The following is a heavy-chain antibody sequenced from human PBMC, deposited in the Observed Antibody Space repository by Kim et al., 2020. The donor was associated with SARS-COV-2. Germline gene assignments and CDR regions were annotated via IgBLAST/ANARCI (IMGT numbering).Heavy chain of an antibody. Sequence: GGSLRLSCAASGFTFSSYGMHWVRQAPGKGLEWVAVISYDGSNKYYADSVKGRFTISRDNSKNTLYLQMNSLRAEDTAVYYCAKDQGVYGSGSYFDYWGQGTLVTVSS. D-gene: IGHD3-10*01. CDR1: GFTFSSYG. J-gene: IGHJ4*02. CDR3: AKDQGVYGSGSYFDY. V-gene: IGHV3-30*18. CDR2: ISYDGSNK.